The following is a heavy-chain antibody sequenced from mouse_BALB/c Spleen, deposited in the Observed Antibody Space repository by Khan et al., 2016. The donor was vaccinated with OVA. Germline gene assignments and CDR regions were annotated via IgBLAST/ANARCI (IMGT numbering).Heavy chain of an antibody. CDR3: ARQPYYHYNSMDY. Sequence: QVQLQQSGPGLAAPSQSLSITCTISGFSLTTYGVHWVRQPPGKGLEWLVVIWSDGTTNYNSALKSRLTITKDNSQRQVFLKMNSLQTDDTAIYFCARQPYYHYNSMDYWGQGTSVTVSS. V-gene: IGHV2-6-1*01. CDR2: IWSDGTT. J-gene: IGHJ4*01. CDR1: GFSLTTYG. D-gene: IGHD2-10*01.